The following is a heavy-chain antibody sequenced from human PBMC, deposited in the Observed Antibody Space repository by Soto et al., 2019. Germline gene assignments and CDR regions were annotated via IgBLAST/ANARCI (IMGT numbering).Heavy chain of an antibody. Sequence: QVQLVESGGGEVQPGRSLRLTCVASGFTFSNYGMHWVRQAPGKGLEWVAIIWYDGSHQYYADSVKGRFTVSRDNSNSTLYLQMNSLRAEDTAVYYCAREEGVVARAFDYWGQGTLVTVSS. CDR3: AREEGVVARAFDY. D-gene: IGHD2-15*01. CDR1: GFTFSNYG. CDR2: IWYDGSHQ. J-gene: IGHJ4*02. V-gene: IGHV3-33*01.